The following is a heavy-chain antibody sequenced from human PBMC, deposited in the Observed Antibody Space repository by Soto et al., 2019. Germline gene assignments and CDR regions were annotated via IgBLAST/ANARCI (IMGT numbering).Heavy chain of an antibody. Sequence: QVQLVQSGAEVKKPGSSVKVSCKASGGPFSNDIITWVRQAPGQGLEWMGRIIPLLNIANYAQKFQGRVTSTANRSTGTAYMELNSLRSEDTAVYYCSRESPIGSTFSGYDAIDYWGQGTLVTVSS. V-gene: IGHV1-69*08. CDR2: IIPLLNIA. CDR1: GGPFSNDI. D-gene: IGHD5-12*01. CDR3: SRESPIGSTFSGYDAIDY. J-gene: IGHJ4*02.